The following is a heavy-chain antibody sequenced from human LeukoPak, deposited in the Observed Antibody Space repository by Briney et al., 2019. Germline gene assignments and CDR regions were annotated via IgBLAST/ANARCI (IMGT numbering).Heavy chain of an antibody. J-gene: IGHJ5*02. D-gene: IGHD4-17*01. V-gene: IGHV4-59*01. CDR3: ARLLTRDYGDYVLDWFDP. CDR2: IYYSGST. Sequence: SSETLPLTCTVSGGSISSYYWSWIRQPPGKGLEWIGYIYYSGSTNYNPSLKSRVTISVDTSKNQFSLKLSSVTAADTAVYYCARLLTRDYGDYVLDWFDPWGQGTLVTVSS. CDR1: GGSISSYY.